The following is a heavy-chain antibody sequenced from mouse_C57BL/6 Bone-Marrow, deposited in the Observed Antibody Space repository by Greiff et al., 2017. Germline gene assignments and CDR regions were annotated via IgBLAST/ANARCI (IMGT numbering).Heavy chain of an antibody. CDR3: ARSGTGYDNAMAY. Sequence: QVQLQQPGAELVKPGASVKMSCKASGYTFTSYWITWVKQRPGQGLEWIGDIYPGSGSTNYNEKFKGKATLPVDTSSSTAYMQLSSLTSDDSAVYCCARSGTGYDNAMAYWGQGTSVTVSS. V-gene: IGHV1-55*01. CDR2: IYPGSGST. J-gene: IGHJ4*01. D-gene: IGHD2-14*01. CDR1: GYTFTSYW.